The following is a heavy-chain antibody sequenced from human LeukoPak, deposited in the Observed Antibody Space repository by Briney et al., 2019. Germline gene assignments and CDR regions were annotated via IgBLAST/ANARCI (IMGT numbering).Heavy chain of an antibody. V-gene: IGHV4-34*01. CDR2: INHSGSA. D-gene: IGHD3-3*01. Sequence: PSETLSLTCAVYGGSFSGYYWSWIRQPPGKGLEWIGEINHSGSANYNPSLKSRVTLSIDKSKNQFSLNLSSVTAADTAVYYCARARRDSGYYKVDYWGQGTLVTVSS. CDR1: GGSFSGYY. J-gene: IGHJ4*02. CDR3: ARARRDSGYYKVDY.